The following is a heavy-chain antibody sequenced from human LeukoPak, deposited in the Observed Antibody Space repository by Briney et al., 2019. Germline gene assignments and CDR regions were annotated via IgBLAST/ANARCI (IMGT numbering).Heavy chain of an antibody. CDR2: IDDIGVIR. CDR1: GFTFKTHA. CDR3: AKRLKRNYYYHYAMDV. V-gene: IGHV3-23*01. J-gene: IGHJ6*02. Sequence: GGSLRLSCAASGFTFKTHAMSWVRQAPGKGLEWVSRIDDIGVIRSYADSVKGRFTISRDNSKMTLTLQMNSLRAEDTAVYYCAKRLKRNYYYHYAMDVWVQGTTVTVSS. D-gene: IGHD3-22*01.